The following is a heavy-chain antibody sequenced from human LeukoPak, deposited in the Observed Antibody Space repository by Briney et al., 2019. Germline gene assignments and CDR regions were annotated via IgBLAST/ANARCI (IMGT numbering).Heavy chain of an antibody. J-gene: IGHJ4*02. V-gene: IGHV3-30-3*01. CDR1: GFTFSSYA. CDR3: ARDIRDGVAAAGTWIY. D-gene: IGHD6-13*01. CDR2: ISYDGSNK. Sequence: GGSLRLSCAASGFTFSSYAMHWVRQAPGKGLEWVAVISYDGSNKYYADSVKGRFTISRDNSKNTLYLQMNSLRAEDTAVYYCARDIRDGVAAAGTWIYWGQGTLVTVSS.